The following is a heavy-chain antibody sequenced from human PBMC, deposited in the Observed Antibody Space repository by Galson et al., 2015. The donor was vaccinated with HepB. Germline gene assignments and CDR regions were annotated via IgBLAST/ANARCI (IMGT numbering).Heavy chain of an antibody. J-gene: IGHJ1*01. V-gene: IGHV3-21*01. CDR1: GFTFSSYS. Sequence: SLRLSCAASGFTFSSYSMNWVRQAPGKGLEWVSSISSSSSYIYYADSVKGRFTISRDNAKNSLYLQMNSLRAEDTAVYYCARDGLVAEYFQHWGQGTLVTVSS. CDR2: ISSSSSYI. D-gene: IGHD3/OR15-3a*01. CDR3: ARDGLVAEYFQH.